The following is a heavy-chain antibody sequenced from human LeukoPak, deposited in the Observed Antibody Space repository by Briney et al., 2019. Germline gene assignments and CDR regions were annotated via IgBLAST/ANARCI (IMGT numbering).Heavy chain of an antibody. J-gene: IGHJ4*02. Sequence: ASVKVSCKASGYTFTTYSMNWVRQAPGQGLEWMRWINTNTGNPTYAQGFTGRFVFSLDTSVSTAYLQISSLEAEDTAVYYCARDREIIAFDYWGQGTLVSVSS. CDR3: ARDREIIAFDY. CDR2: INTNTGNP. CDR1: GYTFTTYS. V-gene: IGHV7-4-1*02. D-gene: IGHD3-10*01.